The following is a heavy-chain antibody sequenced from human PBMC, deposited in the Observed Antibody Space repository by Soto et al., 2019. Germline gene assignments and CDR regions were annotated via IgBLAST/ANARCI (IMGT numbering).Heavy chain of an antibody. J-gene: IGHJ4*02. CDR1: GFTFSNYW. V-gene: IGHV5-51*01. CDR2: RIKGDSDT. Sequence: GGSLRLSCAASGFTFSNYWIHWVRQAPGKGLVWVSRIKGDSDTRYSPSFQGQVTISADKSISTAYLQWSSLKASDTAMYYCARAYYDSSGYRFDYWGQGTLVTVSS. CDR3: ARAYYDSSGYRFDY. D-gene: IGHD3-22*01.